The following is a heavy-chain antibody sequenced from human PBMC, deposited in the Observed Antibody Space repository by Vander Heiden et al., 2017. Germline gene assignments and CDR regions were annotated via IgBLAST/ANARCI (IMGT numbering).Heavy chain of an antibody. CDR3: ARDLGGGPAASYAFDI. CDR1: EGTFSSYA. CDR2: IIPIFGTA. Sequence: SSVKVSCKASEGTFSSYAISWVRQAPGQGLEWMGGIIPIFGTANYAQKFQGRVTITADESTSTADMELSSMRSEDTAVYYCARDLGGGPAASYAFDIWGQGTMVTVSS. J-gene: IGHJ3*02. D-gene: IGHD2-2*01. V-gene: IGHV1-69*01.